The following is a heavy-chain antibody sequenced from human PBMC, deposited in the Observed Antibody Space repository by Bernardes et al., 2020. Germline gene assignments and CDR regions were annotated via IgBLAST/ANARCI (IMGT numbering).Heavy chain of an antibody. CDR1: GYTFTGYY. CDR2: INPNSGGS. Sequence: ASVKVSCKASGYTFTGYYMHWVRQAPGQGLEWMGRINPNSGGSNYAQKFQGRVTMTRDTSISTAYMELSRLRSDDTAVYYCARDTPMTTVTTEDYWGQGTLVTVSS. CDR3: ARDTPMTTVTTEDY. J-gene: IGHJ4*02. V-gene: IGHV1-2*06. D-gene: IGHD4-17*01.